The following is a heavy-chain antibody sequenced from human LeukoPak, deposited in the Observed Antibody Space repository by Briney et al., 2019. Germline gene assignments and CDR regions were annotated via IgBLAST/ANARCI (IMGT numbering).Heavy chain of an antibody. Sequence: GGSLRLSCAAPGFSFSSYGMHWVRQAPGKGLEWAAVISYDGSNKYYADSVKGRFTISRDNSKNTLYLQMNSLRAEDTAVYYCARDRDYYWGQGTLVTVSS. D-gene: IGHD3-10*01. CDR3: ARDRDYY. V-gene: IGHV3-30*03. CDR2: ISYDGSNK. J-gene: IGHJ4*02. CDR1: GFSFSSYG.